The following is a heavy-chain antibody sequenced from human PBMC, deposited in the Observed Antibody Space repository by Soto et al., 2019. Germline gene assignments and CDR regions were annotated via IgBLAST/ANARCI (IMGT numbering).Heavy chain of an antibody. D-gene: IGHD1-7*01. J-gene: IGHJ5*02. CDR1: GGSFSGYY. Sequence: SETLSLTCAVYGGSFSGYYWSWIRQPPGKGLEWIGEINHSGSTNYNPSLKSRVTISVDTSKNQFSLKLSSVTAADTAVYYCARGTGTTSSTWFDPWGQGTLVTVSS. CDR2: INHSGST. V-gene: IGHV4-34*01. CDR3: ARGTGTTSSTWFDP.